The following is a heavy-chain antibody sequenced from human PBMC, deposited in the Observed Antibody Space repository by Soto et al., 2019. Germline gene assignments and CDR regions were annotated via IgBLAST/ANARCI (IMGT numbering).Heavy chain of an antibody. J-gene: IGHJ4*02. V-gene: IGHV4-31*03. CDR2: IYYSGST. D-gene: IGHD4-17*01. CDR1: GGSISSGGYY. Sequence: TSETLSLTCTVSGGSISSGGYYWSWIRQHPGKGLEWIGYIYYSGSTYYNPSLKSRVTISVDTSKNQFSLKLSSVTAPDTAVYYCARDHDDSPVTCYYWGQGTLVTVS. CDR3: ARDHDDSPVTCYY.